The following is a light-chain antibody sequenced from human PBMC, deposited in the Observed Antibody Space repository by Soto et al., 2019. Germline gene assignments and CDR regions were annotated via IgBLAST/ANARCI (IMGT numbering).Light chain of an antibody. CDR2: GAS. V-gene: IGKV3-15*01. J-gene: IGKJ1*01. CDR3: QQYNNWPRT. Sequence: EIVLTQSPGTLSMSPGERATLSCRASQSLSSSSLAWYQQKPGQAPRLLIYGASTRATGIPARFSGSGSGTEFTLTISSLQSEDFAVYYCQQYNNWPRTFGQGTKVDIK. CDR1: QSLSSS.